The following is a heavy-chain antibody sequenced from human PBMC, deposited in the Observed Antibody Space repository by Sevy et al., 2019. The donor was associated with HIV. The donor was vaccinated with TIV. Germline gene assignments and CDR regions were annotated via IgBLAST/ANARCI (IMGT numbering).Heavy chain of an antibody. Sequence: GGSLRLSCAASGFTFSSYAMSWVRQAPGKGLEWVSAISGSGGSTYYADSVKGRFTISRDNSKNKLYLRMNSLRAEETALYYCAKGPLIAARVQIKRDYRMDICGQATTVNASS. CDR1: GFTFSSYA. J-gene: IGHJ6*02. V-gene: IGHV3-23*01. D-gene: IGHD1-1*01. CDR3: AKGPLIAARVQIKRDYRMDI. CDR2: ISGSGGST.